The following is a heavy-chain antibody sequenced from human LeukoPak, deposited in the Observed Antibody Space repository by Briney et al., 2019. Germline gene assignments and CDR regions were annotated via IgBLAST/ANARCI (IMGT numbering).Heavy chain of an antibody. D-gene: IGHD3-22*01. Sequence: PGGSLRLSCAASGFTFSSYAMHWVRQAPGKGLEWVAVISYDGSNKYYADSVKGRFTISRDNSKNTLYLQMNSLRAEDTAVYYCARDRYYYDSSGYFSTLADAFDIWGQGTMVTVSS. CDR2: ISYDGSNK. CDR3: ARDRYYYDSSGYFSTLADAFDI. J-gene: IGHJ3*02. V-gene: IGHV3-30*04. CDR1: GFTFSSYA.